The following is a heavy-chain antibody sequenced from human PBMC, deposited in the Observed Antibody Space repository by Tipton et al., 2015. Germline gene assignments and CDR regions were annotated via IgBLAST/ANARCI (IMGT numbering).Heavy chain of an antibody. CDR2: VNHGGSS. D-gene: IGHD6-13*01. CDR1: GDSISSSSW. V-gene: IGHV4-4*02. J-gene: IGHJ4*02. CDR3: ARGAGNSSTWDFDY. Sequence: TLSLTCTVSGDSISSSSWWTWVRQTPGKGLEWIGEVNHGGSSNYKPSLKSRVTVSVDTSKNQFSLRVSSVTAADTAVYYCARGAGNSSTWDFDYWGQGSLVTVSS.